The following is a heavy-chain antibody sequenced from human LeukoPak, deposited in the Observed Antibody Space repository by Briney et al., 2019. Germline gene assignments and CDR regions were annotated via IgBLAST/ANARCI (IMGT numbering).Heavy chain of an antibody. CDR3: ARSNYGSGSYYATIYYYYYMDV. D-gene: IGHD3-10*01. CDR1: GGSFSGHY. Sequence: SEILSLTCAVYGGSFSGHYWSWIRQPPGKGLEWIGYIYYSGSTNYNPSLKSRVTISVDTSKNQFSLKLSSVTAADTAVYYCARSNYGSGSYYATIYYYYYMDVWGKGTTVTISS. J-gene: IGHJ6*03. V-gene: IGHV4-59*11. CDR2: IYYSGST.